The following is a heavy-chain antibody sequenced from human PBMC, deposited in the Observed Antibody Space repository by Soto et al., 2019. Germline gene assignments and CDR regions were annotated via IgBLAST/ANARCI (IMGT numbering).Heavy chain of an antibody. V-gene: IGHV3-48*02. CDR1: GFTFSGFS. J-gene: IGHJ4*02. Sequence: EVQLVESGGGLVQPGGSRRLSCAASGFTFSGFSMNWVRQAPGKGLEWISYISGNNANIYYAVSVRGRFTISRDNAKNSLFLQMDSLRDEDPSIYYCARQSYTVVTPMDFWGQGTMVTVSS. D-gene: IGHD2-21*02. CDR2: ISGNNANI. CDR3: ARQSYTVVTPMDF.